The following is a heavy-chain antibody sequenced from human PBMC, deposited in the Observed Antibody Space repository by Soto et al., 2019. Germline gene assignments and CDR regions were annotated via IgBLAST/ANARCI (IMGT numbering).Heavy chain of an antibody. CDR3: ARVVGDYVGYYYMDV. D-gene: IGHD4-17*01. Sequence: SETLSLTCAVYGGSFSGYYWSWIRQPPGKGLEWIGEINHSGSTNYNPSLKSRVTISVDTSKNQFSLKLSSVTAADTAVYYCARVVGDYVGYYYMDVWGKGTTVTVSS. V-gene: IGHV4-34*01. CDR2: INHSGST. CDR1: GGSFSGYY. J-gene: IGHJ6*03.